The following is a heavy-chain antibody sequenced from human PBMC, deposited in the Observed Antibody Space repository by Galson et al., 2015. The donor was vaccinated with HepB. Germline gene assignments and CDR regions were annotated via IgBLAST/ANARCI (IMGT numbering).Heavy chain of an antibody. D-gene: IGHD1-26*01. CDR3: VRGGTVGAILHYFDS. Sequence: SLRLSCAASGFALSGYCMHQVRQVPGKGPVWVSRINREGSVTNYADSVKGRFTISRDNTKNTLYLQMNSLGVDDTAVYYCVRGGTVGAILHYFDSWGQGTLVTVSS. CDR2: INREGSVT. J-gene: IGHJ4*02. CDR1: GFALSGYC. V-gene: IGHV3-74*01.